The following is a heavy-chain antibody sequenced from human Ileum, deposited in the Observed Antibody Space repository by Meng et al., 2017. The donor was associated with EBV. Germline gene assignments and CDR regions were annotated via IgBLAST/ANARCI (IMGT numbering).Heavy chain of an antibody. D-gene: IGHD1-26*01. CDR1: GGAFSSAHSF. Sequence: QVQLQQSGPGLVKPSEILSLTCTVSGGAFSSAHSFWTWIRQPPGKGLEWIGYMSYSGSTNYSPPLESRVTISVDTSKNQFSLKLSSVTAADTAVYYCAGDPHSGSPHWGQGTLVTVSS. CDR2: MSYSGST. V-gene: IGHV4-61*01. CDR3: AGDPHSGSPH. J-gene: IGHJ4*02.